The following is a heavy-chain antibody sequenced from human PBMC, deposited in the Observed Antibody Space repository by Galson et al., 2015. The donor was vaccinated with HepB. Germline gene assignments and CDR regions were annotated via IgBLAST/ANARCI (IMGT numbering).Heavy chain of an antibody. D-gene: IGHD3-10*01. CDR2: INPSGGST. CDR3: ARVRGDITQYYGSGGYPSSFDY. CDR1: GYTLTNHC. J-gene: IGHJ4*02. V-gene: IGHV1-46*01. Sequence: SVKVSCKASGYTLTNHCMHWVRQAPGQGLEWMAMINPSGGSTSYAQKFQGRVTWTRDTSTSTVYMELSSLRSEDMAVYYCARVRGDITQYYGSGGYPSSFDYWGQGTLVTVSS.